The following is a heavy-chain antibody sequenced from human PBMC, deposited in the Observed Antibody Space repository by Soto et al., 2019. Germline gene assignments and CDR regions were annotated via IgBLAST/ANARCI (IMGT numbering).Heavy chain of an antibody. J-gene: IGHJ4*02. D-gene: IGHD5-12*01. Sequence: QVQLQESGPGLVKPSDTLSLTCAVSGYSISSSNWWGWIRQPPGKGLEWIGYSYYSGSTYYNPSLKSRVTMSVDTSKNQFSGKLSSVTAVDTAVYYCAGTHRGYGGDGYLDYWGQGTQISVSS. CDR2: SYYSGST. CDR1: GYSISSSNW. V-gene: IGHV4-28*01. CDR3: AGTHRGYGGDGYLDY.